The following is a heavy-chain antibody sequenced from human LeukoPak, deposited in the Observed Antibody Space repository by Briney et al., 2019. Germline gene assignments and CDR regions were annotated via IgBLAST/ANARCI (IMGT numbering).Heavy chain of an antibody. CDR1: GGSFSGYY. CDR3: ASLGLAAAGTVARFDP. D-gene: IGHD6-13*01. CDR2: INHSGST. V-gene: IGHV4-34*01. J-gene: IGHJ5*02. Sequence: SETLSLTCAVYGGSFSGYYWSWIRQPPGKGLEWIGEINHSGSTNYNPSLKSGVTISVDTSKNQFSLKLSSVTAADTAVYYCASLGLAAAGTVARFDPWGQGTLVTVSS.